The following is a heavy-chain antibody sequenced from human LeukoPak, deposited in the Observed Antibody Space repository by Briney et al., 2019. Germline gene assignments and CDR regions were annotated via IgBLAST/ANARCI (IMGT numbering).Heavy chain of an antibody. CDR3: VRDSYYGMDV. J-gene: IGHJ6*02. CDR2: INSDGSSI. V-gene: IGHV3-74*01. Sequence: GGSLRLSCAASGFTFSSHWRHWVRQAPGKGLVWVSRINSDGSSISYADSVKGRFTISRDNAKNTLYLQMNSLRAEDTAVYYCVRDSYYGMDVWGQGTTVTVSS. CDR1: GFTFSSHW.